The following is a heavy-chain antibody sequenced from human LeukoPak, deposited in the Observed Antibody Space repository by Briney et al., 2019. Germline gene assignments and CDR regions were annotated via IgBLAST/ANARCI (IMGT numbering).Heavy chain of an antibody. CDR2: ISYDGSNK. D-gene: IGHD6-13*01. CDR1: GFTFSSYA. V-gene: IGHV3-30-3*01. CDR3: AKDLYSSPITGYFDY. Sequence: PGGSLRLSCAASGFTFSSYAMHWVRQAPGKGLEWVAVISYDGSNKYYADSVKGRFTISRDNSKNTLYLQMNSLRAEDTAVYYCAKDLYSSPITGYFDYWGQGTLVTVSS. J-gene: IGHJ4*02.